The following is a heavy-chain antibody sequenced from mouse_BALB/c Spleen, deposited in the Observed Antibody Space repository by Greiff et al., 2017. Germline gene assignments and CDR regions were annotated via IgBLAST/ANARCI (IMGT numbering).Heavy chain of an antibody. J-gene: IGHJ4*01. CDR3: AREGYYRYDDAMDY. CDR2: IWAGGST. D-gene: IGHD2-14*01. Sequence: VHLVESGPGLVAPSQSLSITCTVSGFSLTSYGVHWVRQPPGKGLEWLGVIWAGGSTNYNSALMSRLSISKDNSKSQVFLKMNSLQTDDTAMYYCAREGYYRYDDAMDYWGQGTSVTVSS. V-gene: IGHV2-9*02. CDR1: GFSLTSYG.